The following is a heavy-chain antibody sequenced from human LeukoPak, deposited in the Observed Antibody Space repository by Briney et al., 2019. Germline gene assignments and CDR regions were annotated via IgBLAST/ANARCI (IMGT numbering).Heavy chain of an antibody. J-gene: IGHJ3*02. CDR1: GFTFSSYA. V-gene: IGHV3-23*01. Sequence: GGSPRLSCAAAGFTFSSYAMSWVRQAPGKGLEWVSAISGSGGSTYYADSVKGRFTISRDNPKNTLYLQMNSLRAEDTAVYYCAKASLYCTNGVCYSWAFDIWGQGTIVTVSS. CDR3: AKASLYCTNGVCYSWAFDI. CDR2: ISGSGGST. D-gene: IGHD2-8*01.